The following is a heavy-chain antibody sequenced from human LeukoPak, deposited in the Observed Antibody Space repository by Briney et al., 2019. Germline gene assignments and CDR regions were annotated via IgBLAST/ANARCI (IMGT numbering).Heavy chain of an antibody. CDR1: GGSITSSSYY. D-gene: IGHD5-24*01. J-gene: IGHJ4*02. CDR2: IYYSGST. V-gene: IGHV4-39*01. Sequence: SETLSLTCTVSGGSITSSSYYWGWIRQPPGKGLEWIGSIYYSGSTYYNPSPKSRVTISVDTSKNQFSLRLSSVTAADTAVYYRARRRRDAYNLDYWGQGTLVTVSS. CDR3: ARRRRDAYNLDY.